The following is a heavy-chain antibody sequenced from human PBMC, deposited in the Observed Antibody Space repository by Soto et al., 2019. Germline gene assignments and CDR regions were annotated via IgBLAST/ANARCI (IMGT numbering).Heavy chain of an antibody. J-gene: IGHJ5*02. CDR2: INAGNGNT. D-gene: IGHD4-4*01. V-gene: IGHV1-3*05. Sequence: QVQLVQSGAEEKKPGASVKVSCKASGYTFTSYAMHWVRQAPGQRLEWMGWINAGNGNTKYSQKFQDRVTITRDTSASTAYMELSSLRSEDTAVYYCARDGMTTVTTRGWFDPWGQGTLVTVSS. CDR1: GYTFTSYA. CDR3: ARDGMTTVTTRGWFDP.